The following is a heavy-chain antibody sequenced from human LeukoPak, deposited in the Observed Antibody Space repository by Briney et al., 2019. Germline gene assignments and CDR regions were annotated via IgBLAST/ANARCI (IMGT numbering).Heavy chain of an antibody. CDR1: GFTFSSYW. CDR3: ARGGVGAILVSWFDP. J-gene: IGHJ5*02. Sequence: GGSLRLSCAASGFTFSSYWMSWVRQAPGKGLEWVANIKQDGSEKYYVDSVKGRFTISRDNAKNSLYLQMNSLRAEDTAVYYCARGGVGAILVSWFDPWGQGTLVTVSS. V-gene: IGHV3-7*01. D-gene: IGHD1-26*01. CDR2: IKQDGSEK.